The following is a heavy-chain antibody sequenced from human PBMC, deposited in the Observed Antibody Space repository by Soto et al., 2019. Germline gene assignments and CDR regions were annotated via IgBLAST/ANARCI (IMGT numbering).Heavy chain of an antibody. J-gene: IGHJ5*02. CDR1: GFTFSSYA. D-gene: IGHD6-13*01. CDR2: ITGSGAGS. V-gene: IGHV3-23*01. Sequence: EVQLLESGGGWLQPGGSLRLSCAASGFTFSSYAMNWVRQAPGKGLEWVSGITGSGAGSYYSDSVKGRFTISRDNSKTTLYLQMNRLRAEDTAVYYCTKSYSNSWPNAWFHPWAQGTLVTVSS. CDR3: TKSYSNSWPNAWFHP.